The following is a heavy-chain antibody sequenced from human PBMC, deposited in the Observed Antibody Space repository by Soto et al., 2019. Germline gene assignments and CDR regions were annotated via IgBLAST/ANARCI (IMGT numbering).Heavy chain of an antibody. D-gene: IGHD6-6*01. J-gene: IGHJ4*02. CDR2: ISAYKGNT. Sequence: QIQLVQSGAEVKKPGSSVKVSCKASGYTFSSYHITWVRHATGQGLEWMGWISAYKGNTKYPQNPQGRVTMTTDPSTSTAYMELRRLRSADTAVYSCARGRSPVDYWCQSTLVTVS. CDR1: GYTFSSYH. V-gene: IGHV1-18*01. CDR3: ARGRSPVDY.